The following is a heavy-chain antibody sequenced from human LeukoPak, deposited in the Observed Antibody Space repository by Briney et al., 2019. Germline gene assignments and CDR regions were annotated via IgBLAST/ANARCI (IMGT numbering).Heavy chain of an antibody. CDR2: ISGSGGTT. V-gene: IGHV3-23*01. CDR3: AKGTGYYYDSANYFDS. D-gene: IGHD3-22*01. CDR1: GFTFSSSA. J-gene: IGHJ4*02. Sequence: GGSLRLSCAASGFTFSSSAMSWVRQAPGKGLEWVSAISGSGGTTYYADSVKGRFTISRDNSKTTLYLHMNSLRAEDTAVCCCAKGTGYYYDSANYFDSWGQGTLVTVSS.